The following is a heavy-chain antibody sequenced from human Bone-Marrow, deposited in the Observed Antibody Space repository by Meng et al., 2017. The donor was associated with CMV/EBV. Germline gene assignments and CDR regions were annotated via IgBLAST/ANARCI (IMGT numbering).Heavy chain of an antibody. D-gene: IGHD6-6*01. CDR3: ARDTARRYYYYGMDV. V-gene: IGHV4-61*01. CDR2: INHSGST. CDR1: GGSVSSGSYY. J-gene: IGHJ6*02. Sequence: SETLSLTCTVAGGSVSSGSYYWSWIRQPPGKGLEWIGEINHSGSTNYNPSLKSRVTISVDTSKNQFSLKLSSVTAADTAVYYCARDTARRYYYYGMDVWGQGTTVTVSS.